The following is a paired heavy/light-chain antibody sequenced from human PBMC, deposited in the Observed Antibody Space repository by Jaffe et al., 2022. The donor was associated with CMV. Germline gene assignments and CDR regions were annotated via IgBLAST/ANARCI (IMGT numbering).Heavy chain of an antibody. CDR3: ARDSGSYQYLYYFYGMDV. CDR1: GFDFSSYS. J-gene: IGHJ6*02. V-gene: IGHV3-48*01. CDR2: IGPSGTNM. Sequence: EVQLVESGGGLVQPGESLRLSCAASGFDFSSYSMNWVRQAPGKGLEWIAYIGPSGTNMNYAESVKGRFTISRDNVKNTLTLHMTSLRTDDTGTYFCARDSGSYQYLYYFYGMDVWGQGTTVLVSS. D-gene: IGHD3-16*02.
Light chain of an antibody. Sequence: DIQMTQSPSSVSASVGDKVTITCRASQAIATWIAWYQQRPGKAPTLLIYGATTLQSGVPSRFSGSVSGTDFTLTISGLQPEDFATYYCQRANSSPLFGGGTKVEI. CDR3: QRANSSPL. CDR2: GAT. J-gene: IGKJ4*01. V-gene: IGKV1-12*01. CDR1: QAIATW.